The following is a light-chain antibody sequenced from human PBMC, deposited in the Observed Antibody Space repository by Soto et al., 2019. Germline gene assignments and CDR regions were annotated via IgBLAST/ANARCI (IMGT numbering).Light chain of an antibody. CDR1: HSVSSN. V-gene: IGKV3-15*01. CDR2: GAS. CDR3: QQYNNWPLA. J-gene: IGKJ4*01. Sequence: EIVMTQSPATLSVSPGERATLSCRASHSVSSNLAWYQQNPGQAPRLLIYGASNRATGIPARFRGSGSGTEFTLTISRLQSEDFAVYYGQQYNNWPLAFGGGTKVEIK.